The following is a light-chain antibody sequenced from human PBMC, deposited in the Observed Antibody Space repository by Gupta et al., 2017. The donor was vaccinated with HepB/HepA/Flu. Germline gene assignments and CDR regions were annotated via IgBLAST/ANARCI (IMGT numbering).Light chain of an antibody. V-gene: IGKV4-1*01. J-gene: IGKJ2*01. Sequence: DIVLTQSPDSLAVSLGERATINCKSSQSVLFTSNGMNYFAWYQQKPGQPPKLLIFWASSRDSGVPDRFSGSGSGTDFTLTISSLQAEDVAVYYCQQDDDSPFTFGQGTKLEIK. CDR3: QQDDDSPFT. CDR1: QSVLFTSNGMNY. CDR2: WAS.